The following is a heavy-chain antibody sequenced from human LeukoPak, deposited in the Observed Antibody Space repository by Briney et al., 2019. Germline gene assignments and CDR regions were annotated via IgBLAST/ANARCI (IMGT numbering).Heavy chain of an antibody. J-gene: IGHJ4*02. CDR1: GFTFSSYS. Sequence: PGGSLRLSCAASGFTFSSYSMNWVRQAPGKGLEWLSAISGSGTYTYYPDSVKGRFTISRDNSKNTLYLQMSSLRADDTAVYYCAKDRGGRVSGYEGADYWGQGTLVTVSS. CDR3: AKDRGGRVSGYEGADY. D-gene: IGHD3-10*01. CDR2: ISGSGTYT. V-gene: IGHV3-23*01.